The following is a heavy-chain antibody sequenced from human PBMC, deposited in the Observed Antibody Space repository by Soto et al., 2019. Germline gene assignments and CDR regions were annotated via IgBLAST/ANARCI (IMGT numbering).Heavy chain of an antibody. J-gene: IGHJ6*02. Sequence: QVQLVQSGAEVKKPGSSVKVSCKASGGTFNSYAISWVRQAPGQGLEWMGGIIPIFGTANYAQNFQGRVAITADESTSAAYIQLRSLRSEDTAVYYCALWGFREVNKSKNNYGMDVCGQGTTVTVSS. CDR3: ALWGFREVNKSKNNYGMDV. CDR2: IIPIFGTA. D-gene: IGHD3-10*01. V-gene: IGHV1-69*01. CDR1: GGTFNSYA.